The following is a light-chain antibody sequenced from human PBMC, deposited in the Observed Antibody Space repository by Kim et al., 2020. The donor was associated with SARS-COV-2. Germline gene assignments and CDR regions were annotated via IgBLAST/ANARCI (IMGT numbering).Light chain of an antibody. J-gene: IGKJ1*01. V-gene: IGKV1-27*01. Sequence: ASVGDRVTITCRASQDISNSLAWYQHTPGKVPKLLIYAASTLQSGVPSRFSGSGSGTDFTLTISGLQPEDVATYYCQKYNNDPRPFGQGTKVDIK. CDR1: QDISNS. CDR2: AAS. CDR3: QKYNNDPRP.